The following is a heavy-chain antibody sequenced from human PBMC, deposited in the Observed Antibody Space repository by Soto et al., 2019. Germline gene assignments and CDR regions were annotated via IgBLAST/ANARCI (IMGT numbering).Heavy chain of an antibody. Sequence: VKVSCKASGYTFTSYDINWVRQATRQGLEWMGWMNPNSGNTGYAQKFQGRVTMTRNTSISTAYMELSSLRSEDTAVYYCAREGCISTSCYYYYYGMDVWGQGTTVTVS. D-gene: IGHD2-2*01. CDR1: GYTFTSYD. J-gene: IGHJ6*02. CDR2: MNPNSGNT. CDR3: AREGCISTSCYYYYYGMDV. V-gene: IGHV1-8*01.